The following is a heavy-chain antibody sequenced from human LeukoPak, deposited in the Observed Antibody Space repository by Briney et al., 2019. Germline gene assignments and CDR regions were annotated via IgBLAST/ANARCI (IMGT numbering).Heavy chain of an antibody. CDR2: IIPIFGIA. D-gene: IGHD3-3*01. Sequence: ASVKVSCKASGGTFSSYAISWVRQAPGLGLEWMGRIIPIFGIANYAQKFQGRVTITADKSTSTAYMELSSLRSEDTAVYYCARAVVSDRDFWSGYEYFDYWGQGTLVTVSS. V-gene: IGHV1-69*04. CDR1: GGTFSSYA. J-gene: IGHJ4*02. CDR3: ARAVVSDRDFWSGYEYFDY.